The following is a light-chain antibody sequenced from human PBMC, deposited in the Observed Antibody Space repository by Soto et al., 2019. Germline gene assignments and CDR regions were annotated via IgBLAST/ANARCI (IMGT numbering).Light chain of an antibody. CDR3: QQYKNWPL. V-gene: IGKV3-15*01. CDR2: GAS. CDR1: HSVNSH. J-gene: IGKJ5*01. Sequence: MMTTQSPATLSVSPGERVALSCRTSHSVNSHVAWYQQKPGQAPRLLLYGASTRATGIPVRFSGSGFGTEFTLTISSLQSEDFAVYYCQQYKNWPLFGQGTRLEI.